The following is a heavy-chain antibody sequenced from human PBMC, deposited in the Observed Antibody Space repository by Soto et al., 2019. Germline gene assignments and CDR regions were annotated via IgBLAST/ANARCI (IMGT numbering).Heavy chain of an antibody. CDR1: GFTFSSYS. J-gene: IGHJ4*02. CDR3: ARLQLGYSYGSLDY. V-gene: IGHV3-21*01. Sequence: EVQLVESGGGLVKPGGSLRLSCAASGFTFSSYSMNWVRQAPGKGLEWVSSISSSSSYIYYADSVKGRFTISRDNAKNSLYLQMNSLRGEDTAVYYCARLQLGYSYGSLDYWGQGTLVTVSS. CDR2: ISSSSSYI. D-gene: IGHD5-18*01.